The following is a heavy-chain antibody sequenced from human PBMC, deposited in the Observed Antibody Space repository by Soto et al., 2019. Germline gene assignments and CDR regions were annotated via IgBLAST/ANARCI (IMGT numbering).Heavy chain of an antibody. D-gene: IGHD3-22*01. V-gene: IGHV1-46*01. CDR3: ARAQPRLDYYDSSGNYYYYGMDV. J-gene: IGHJ6*02. Sequence: ASVKVSCKASGYTFTSYAISWVRQAPGQGLEWMGIINPSGGSTSYAQKFQGRVTMTRDTSTSTVYMELSSLRSEDTAVYYCARAQPRLDYYDSSGNYYYYGMDVWGQGTTVTVSS. CDR2: INPSGGST. CDR1: GYTFTSYA.